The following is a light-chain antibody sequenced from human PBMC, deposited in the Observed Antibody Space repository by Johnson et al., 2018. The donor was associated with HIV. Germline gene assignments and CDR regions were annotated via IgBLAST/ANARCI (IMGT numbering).Light chain of an antibody. Sequence: QSVLTQPPSVSAAPGQKVTISCSGSSSNIVNNYVSWYQQIPGTAPKLLIYDNNKRPSGIPDRFSGSKSGTSTTLGITGLQTGDEADYYCGTWDSSLGAHYVFGTGTKVTVL. CDR1: SSNIVNNY. CDR3: GTWDSSLGAHYV. CDR2: DNN. J-gene: IGLJ1*01. V-gene: IGLV1-51*01.